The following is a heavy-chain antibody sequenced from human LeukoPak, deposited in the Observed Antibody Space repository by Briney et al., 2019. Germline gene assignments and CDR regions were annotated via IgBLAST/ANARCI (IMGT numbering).Heavy chain of an antibody. J-gene: IGHJ1*01. V-gene: IGHV4-38-2*01. CDR3: VTGHWATPSCYSRS. CDR2: IYHTGST. Sequence: KTSETLSLTCAVSGYSISSGYYWGWIRQPPGKGLEWIGSIYHTGSTYYNPSLKSRVTISLDTSKNQFSLKLSSVTARDTAVYSCVTGHWATPSCYSRSRGPRNLVTVSS. CDR1: GYSISSGYY. D-gene: IGHD2-2*01.